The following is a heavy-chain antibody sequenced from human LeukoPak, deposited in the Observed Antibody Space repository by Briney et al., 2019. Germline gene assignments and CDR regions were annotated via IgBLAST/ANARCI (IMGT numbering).Heavy chain of an antibody. CDR1: GYTFTSYT. J-gene: IGHJ4*02. CDR3: ARGCDYDYCWY. Sequence: GASVKVSCKASGYTFTSYTISWVRQAPGQGLEWMGWISAYNGNTNYAQKFQGRVTITADESTSTAYMELSSLRSEDTAVYYCARGCDYDYCWYWGQGTLVTVSS. V-gene: IGHV1-18*01. D-gene: IGHD3-3*01. CDR2: ISAYNGNT.